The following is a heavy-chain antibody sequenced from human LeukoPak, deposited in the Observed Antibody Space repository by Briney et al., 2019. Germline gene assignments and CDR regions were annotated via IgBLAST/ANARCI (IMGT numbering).Heavy chain of an antibody. V-gene: IGHV1-69*13. Sequence: ASVKVSCKASGGTFSSYAISWVRQAPGQGLEWMGGIIPIFGTAKYAQKFQGRVTITADESTSTAYMELSRLRSEDTAVYYCARSRYYYDSSGYYIDYWGQGTLVTVSS. CDR2: IIPIFGTA. J-gene: IGHJ4*02. D-gene: IGHD3-22*01. CDR1: GGTFSSYA. CDR3: ARSRYYYDSSGYYIDY.